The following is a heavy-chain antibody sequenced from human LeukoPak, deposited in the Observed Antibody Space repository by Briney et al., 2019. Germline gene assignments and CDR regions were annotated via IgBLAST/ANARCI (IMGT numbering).Heavy chain of an antibody. CDR3: ARERGDGYMDY. CDR2: ISAYNGNT. CDR1: GYIFTSYG. J-gene: IGHJ4*02. V-gene: IGHV1-18*01. Sequence: ASVKVSCKASGYIFTSYGISWVRQAPGQGLEWMGWISAYNGNTNYAQKLQGRVTMTTDTSTSTAYMELRSLRSEDTAVYYSARERGDGYMDYWGQGTLVTVSS. D-gene: IGHD3-10*01.